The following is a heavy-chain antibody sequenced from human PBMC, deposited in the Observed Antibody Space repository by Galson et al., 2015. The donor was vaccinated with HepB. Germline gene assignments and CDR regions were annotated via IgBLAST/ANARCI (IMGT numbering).Heavy chain of an antibody. CDR3: ARDRSRVTTIVYAFDI. D-gene: IGHD4-17*01. Sequence: LSLTCTVSGGSISSYYWSWIRQPAGKGLEWIGRIYTSGSTNYNPSLKSRVTISVDTSKNQFSLKLSSVTAADTAVYYCARDRSRVTTIVYAFDIWGQGTMVTVSS. V-gene: IGHV4-4*07. J-gene: IGHJ3*02. CDR2: IYTSGST. CDR1: GGSISSYY.